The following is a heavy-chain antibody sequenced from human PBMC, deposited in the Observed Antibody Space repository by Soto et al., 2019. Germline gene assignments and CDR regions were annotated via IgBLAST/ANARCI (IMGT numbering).Heavy chain of an antibody. CDR2: INSDGSST. Sequence: GGSLRLSCAASGFTFSSYWMHWVRQAPGKGLVWGSRINSDGSSTSYADSVKGRFTISRDNSKNTLYLQMNTLGAEDTAVYYCARDGIGGTVFRGYLDYWGRGTVVTVSS. V-gene: IGHV3-74*01. CDR3: ARDGIGGTVFRGYLDY. D-gene: IGHD1-7*01. CDR1: GFTFSSYW. J-gene: IGHJ4*02.